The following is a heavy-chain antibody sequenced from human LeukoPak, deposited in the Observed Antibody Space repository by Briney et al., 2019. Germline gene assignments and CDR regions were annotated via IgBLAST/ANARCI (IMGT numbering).Heavy chain of an antibody. V-gene: IGHV4-34*01. CDR3: ARGPYNSGWYQFDY. CDR2: INHSGST. Sequence: SETLSLTCVVYGGSFSGYYWSWIRQPPGKGLEWIGEINHSGSTNYNPSLKSRVTISVDTSKNQFSLKLSSVTAADTAVYYCARGPYNSGWYQFDYWGQGTLVTVSS. D-gene: IGHD6-19*01. J-gene: IGHJ4*02. CDR1: GGSFSGYY.